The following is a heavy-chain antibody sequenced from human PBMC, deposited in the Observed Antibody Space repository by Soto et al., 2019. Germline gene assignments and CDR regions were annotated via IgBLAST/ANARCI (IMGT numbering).Heavy chain of an antibody. V-gene: IGHV3-23*01. D-gene: IGHD2-15*01. CDR3: AKDGGYCSGGSCYPYYFDY. CDR1: GFTFSSYA. Sequence: PGGSLRLSCAASGFTFSSYAMSWVRQAPGKGMEWVSAISGSGGSTYYAGSVKGRFTISRDNSKNTLYLQMNSLRAEDTAVYYCAKDGGYCSGGSCYPYYFDYWGQGTLVTVSS. J-gene: IGHJ4*02. CDR2: ISGSGGST.